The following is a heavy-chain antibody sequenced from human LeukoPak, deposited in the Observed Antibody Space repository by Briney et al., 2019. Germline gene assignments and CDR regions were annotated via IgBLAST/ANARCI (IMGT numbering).Heavy chain of an antibody. Sequence: GGSLRLSCAASGFTFSDYYMSWIRQAPGKGLEWVSAISGSGGSTYYADSVKGRFTISRDNSKNTLYLQMNSLRAEDTAVYYCAKGEYAAPFDYWGQGTLVTVSS. D-gene: IGHD3-10*01. V-gene: IGHV3-23*01. J-gene: IGHJ4*02. CDR2: ISGSGGST. CDR1: GFTFSDYY. CDR3: AKGEYAAPFDY.